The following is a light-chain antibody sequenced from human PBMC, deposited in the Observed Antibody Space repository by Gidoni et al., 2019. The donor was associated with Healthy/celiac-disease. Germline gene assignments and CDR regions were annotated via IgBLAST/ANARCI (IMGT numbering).Light chain of an antibody. CDR2: GAS. Sequence: IVLTQSPGSLSLSPGERATLSCRASPSVSSSYLTWYQQKPGQAPRLLIYGASSRANGIPDRFSGSGSGTDFTLTISRLEPEDFAVYYCQQYGSSTWTFGQXTKVEIK. J-gene: IGKJ1*01. CDR1: PSVSSSY. CDR3: QQYGSSTWT. V-gene: IGKV3-20*01.